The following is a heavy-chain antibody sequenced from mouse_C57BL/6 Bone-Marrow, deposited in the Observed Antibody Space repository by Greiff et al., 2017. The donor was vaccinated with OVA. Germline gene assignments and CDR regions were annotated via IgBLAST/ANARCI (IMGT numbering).Heavy chain of an antibody. J-gene: IGHJ4*01. CDR1: GYTFTSYW. CDR2: IYPCSSDT. CDR3: ARGGYCRGYMDV. D-gene: IGHD1-1*01. V-gene: IGHV1-52*01. Sequence: VQLQQPGAELVRPGSSVKLSCKASGYTFTSYWMPWVKQRPRQGLEWIGNIYPCSSDTNYNHKFKGKATLTVDKSSSTAYMQLSSLTSEDSAVYDSARGGYCRGYMDVWGKGTSVTVSS.